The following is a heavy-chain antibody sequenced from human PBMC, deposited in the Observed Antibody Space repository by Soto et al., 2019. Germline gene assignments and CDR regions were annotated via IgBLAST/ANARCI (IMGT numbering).Heavy chain of an antibody. J-gene: IGHJ6*02. CDR1: GYTSTNYW. Sequence: GASLKISCKGSGYTSTNYWIGWVRQLPEKCLAWMGIIYPGDSDTKYNPSCQGQVTISADKSITTTYLQWSSLKAADTAIYYCSASIFYYGMDVWGQGTTVTVSS. V-gene: IGHV5-51*01. CDR3: SASIFYYGMDV. CDR2: IYPGDSDT.